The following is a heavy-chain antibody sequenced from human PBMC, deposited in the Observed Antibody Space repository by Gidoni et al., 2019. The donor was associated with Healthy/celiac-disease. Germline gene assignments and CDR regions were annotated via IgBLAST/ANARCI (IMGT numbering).Heavy chain of an antibody. V-gene: IGHV1-2*02. Sequence: PNSGGTNYAQKLQGRVTMTRDTSISTAYMELSRLRSDDTAVYYCARVAAAASGAFDIWGQGTMVTVSS. CDR3: ARVAAAASGAFDI. D-gene: IGHD6-13*01. J-gene: IGHJ3*02. CDR2: PNSGGT.